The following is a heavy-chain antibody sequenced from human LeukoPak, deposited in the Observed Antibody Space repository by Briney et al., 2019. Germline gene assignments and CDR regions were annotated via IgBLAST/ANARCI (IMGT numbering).Heavy chain of an antibody. CDR1: GFTFSNFG. Sequence: GGSLRLSGAASGFTFSNFGMHWVRQAPGKGLEWVAVIWFDGSNKYYADSVKGRFTISRDNSKNTLYLQMDSLRAEDTALYYCARDESSGSLHFDYWGQGTLVTVSS. V-gene: IGHV3-33*01. CDR3: ARDESSGSLHFDY. D-gene: IGHD3-10*01. J-gene: IGHJ4*02. CDR2: IWFDGSNK.